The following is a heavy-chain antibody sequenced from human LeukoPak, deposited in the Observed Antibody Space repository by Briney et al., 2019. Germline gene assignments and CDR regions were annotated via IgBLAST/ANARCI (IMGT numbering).Heavy chain of an antibody. CDR3: AKWGSGRDY. D-gene: IGHD3-10*01. CDR1: GFTFSSYA. V-gene: IGHV3-23*01. J-gene: IGHJ4*02. Sequence: GGSLRLSCAASGFTFSSYAMSWVRQAPGKGLEWVSSIIGSGGSTYYADSVKGRFTISRDNSKNTLYLQMNSLRAEDPDVYYCAKWGSGRDYWGQGTLVTVSS. CDR2: IIGSGGST.